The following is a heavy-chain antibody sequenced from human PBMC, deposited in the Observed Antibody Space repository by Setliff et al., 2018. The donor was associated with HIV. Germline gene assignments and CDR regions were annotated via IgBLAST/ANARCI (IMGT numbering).Heavy chain of an antibody. CDR2: IYHSGTT. Sequence: PSETLSLTCTVSGASITSHYWGWIRQTPGKGLEWIGSIYHSGTTYYNPSLRSRVTISVDRSGNQFSLRLTSVTAADTAVYYCATCRHRPSNWFDPWGQGSLVTVSS. J-gene: IGHJ5*02. V-gene: IGHV4-38-2*02. CDR3: ATCRHRPSNWFDP. CDR1: GASITSHY.